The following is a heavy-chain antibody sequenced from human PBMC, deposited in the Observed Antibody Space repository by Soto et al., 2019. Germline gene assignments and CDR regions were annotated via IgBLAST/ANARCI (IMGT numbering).Heavy chain of an antibody. Sequence: GGSLRLSCAASGFTFDDYAMHWVRQAPGKGLEWVSGISWNSGSIGYADSVKVRFTISRDNDKNSLYLQMNSLRAEDTALYYCAKGPYYYDSSGYYYFDYWGQGTLVTVSS. V-gene: IGHV3-9*01. CDR1: GFTFDDYA. CDR2: ISWNSGSI. CDR3: AKGPYYYDSSGYYYFDY. J-gene: IGHJ4*02. D-gene: IGHD3-22*01.